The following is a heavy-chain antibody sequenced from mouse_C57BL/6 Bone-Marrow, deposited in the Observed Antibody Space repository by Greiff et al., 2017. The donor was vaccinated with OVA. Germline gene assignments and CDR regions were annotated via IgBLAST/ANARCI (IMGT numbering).Heavy chain of an antibody. J-gene: IGHJ2*01. Sequence: VQLKESGPELVKPGASVKMSCKASGYTFTDYNMHWVKQSHGKSLEWIGYINPNNGGTSYNQKFKGKATLTVNKSSSTAYMELRSLTSEDSAVYYCAAERDYYGSSPFDYWGQGTTLTVSS. CDR2: INPNNGGT. CDR3: AAERDYYGSSPFDY. CDR1: GYTFTDYN. D-gene: IGHD1-1*01. V-gene: IGHV1-22*01.